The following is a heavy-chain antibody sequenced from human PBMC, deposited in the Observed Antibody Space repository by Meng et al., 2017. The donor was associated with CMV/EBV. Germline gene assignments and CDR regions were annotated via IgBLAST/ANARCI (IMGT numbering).Heavy chain of an antibody. J-gene: IGHJ4*02. CDR1: GFTFSSYS. D-gene: IGHD3-3*01. CDR2: ISSSSYI. Sequence: GESLKISCAASGFTFSSYSMNWVRQAPGKGLEWVSSISSSSYIYYADSVKGRFTISRDNSKNTLYLQMNSLRAEDTAVYYCARDQRRFWSGYVFDYWGQGTLVTVSS. CDR3: ARDQRRFWSGYVFDY. V-gene: IGHV3-21*01.